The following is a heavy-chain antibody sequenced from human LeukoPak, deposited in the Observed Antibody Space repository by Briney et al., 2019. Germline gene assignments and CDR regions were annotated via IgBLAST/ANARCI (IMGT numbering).Heavy chain of an antibody. CDR3: AREPSIAVAGGYYYYGMDV. Sequence: SVKVSCKASGGTFSSYAISWVRQAPGQGLEWMGGIIPIFGTANYAQKFQGRVTITADESTSTAYMELSGLRSEDTAVYYCAREPSIAVAGGYYYYGMDVWGQGTTVTVSS. J-gene: IGHJ6*02. D-gene: IGHD6-19*01. V-gene: IGHV1-69*13. CDR1: GGTFSSYA. CDR2: IIPIFGTA.